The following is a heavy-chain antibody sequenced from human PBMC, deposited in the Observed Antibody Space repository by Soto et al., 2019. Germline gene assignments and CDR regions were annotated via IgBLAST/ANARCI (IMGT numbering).Heavy chain of an antibody. J-gene: IGHJ6*02. D-gene: IGHD3-9*01. V-gene: IGHV1-18*01. CDR2: ISAYNGNT. Sequence: GASVKVSCKASGYTFTSYGISWVRQAPGQGLEWMGWISAYNGNTNYAQKLQGRVAMTTDTSTSTAYMELRSLRSDDTAVYYCASIFWGPTWSIEDYYGMDVWGQGTTVTVSS. CDR3: ASIFWGPTWSIEDYYGMDV. CDR1: GYTFTSYG.